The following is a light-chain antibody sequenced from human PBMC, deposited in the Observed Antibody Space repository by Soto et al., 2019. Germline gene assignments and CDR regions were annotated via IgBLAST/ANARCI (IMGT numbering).Light chain of an antibody. J-gene: IGKJ2*01. CDR2: AAS. CDR3: QQSYRIPYT. V-gene: IGKV1-39*01. Sequence: DIQMTQSPSSLSASVGDRVTITCRASQTISNYLNWYQQKPGKAPKLLIYAASSLQSGVPSRFSGSASGTDFTLTISSLQPEDFATYYCQQSYRIPYTFGQGTKLEIK. CDR1: QTISNY.